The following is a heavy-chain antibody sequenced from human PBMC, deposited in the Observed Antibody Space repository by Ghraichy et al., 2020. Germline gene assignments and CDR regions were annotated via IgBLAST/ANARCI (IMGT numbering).Heavy chain of an antibody. CDR1: GGTFSSYA. D-gene: IGHD3-22*01. J-gene: IGHJ4*02. CDR3: ARDDRSGYYYHY. V-gene: IGHV1-69*13. Sequence: SVKVSCKASGGTFSSYAISWVRQAPGQGLEWMGGIIPIFGTANYAQKFQGRVTITADESTSTAYMELSSLRSEDTAVYYCARDDRSGYYYHYWGQGTLVTVSS. CDR2: IIPIFGTA.